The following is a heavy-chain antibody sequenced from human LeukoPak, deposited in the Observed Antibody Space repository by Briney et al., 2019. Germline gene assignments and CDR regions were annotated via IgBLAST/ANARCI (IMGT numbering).Heavy chain of an antibody. CDR3: ARVGRITMVRGVPPPDY. V-gene: IGHV1-18*01. Sequence: ASVKVPCKASGYTFTSYGISWVRQAPGQGLEWMGWISAYNGNTNYAQKLQGRVTMTTDTSTSTAYMELRSLRSDDTAVYYCARVGRITMVRGVPPPDYWGQGTLVTVSS. CDR1: GYTFTSYG. J-gene: IGHJ4*02. D-gene: IGHD3-10*01. CDR2: ISAYNGNT.